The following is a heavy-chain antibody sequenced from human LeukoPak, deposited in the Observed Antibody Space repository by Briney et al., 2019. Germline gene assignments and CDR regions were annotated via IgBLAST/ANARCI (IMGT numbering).Heavy chain of an antibody. Sequence: SQTLSLTCTVSGGSISSGDYYWNWIRQPPGKGLEWIGYIYYSGSTNYNPSLKSRVTISVDTSKNQFSLKLTSVTAADTAIYYCARVGGMLTINNEAFDIWGQGTVVTVS. J-gene: IGHJ3*02. V-gene: IGHV4-61*08. CDR3: ARVGGMLTINNEAFDI. CDR1: GGSISSGDYY. CDR2: IYYSGST. D-gene: IGHD3-16*01.